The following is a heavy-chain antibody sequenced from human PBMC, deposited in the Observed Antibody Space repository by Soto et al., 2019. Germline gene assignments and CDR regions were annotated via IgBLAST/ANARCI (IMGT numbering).Heavy chain of an antibody. V-gene: IGHV4-31*03. CDR2: IYYSGST. Sequence: SETLSLTCTVSGGSISSGGYYWSWIRQQPGKGLEWIGYIYYSGSTYYNPSLKSRVTISVDTSKNQFSLKLSSVTAADTAVYYCARLSRPRYCSGGSCESWFDPWGQGTLVTVSS. J-gene: IGHJ5*02. D-gene: IGHD2-15*01. CDR3: ARLSRPRYCSGGSCESWFDP. CDR1: GGSISSGGYY.